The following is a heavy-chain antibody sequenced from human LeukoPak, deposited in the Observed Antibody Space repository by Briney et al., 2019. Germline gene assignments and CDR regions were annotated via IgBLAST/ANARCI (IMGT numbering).Heavy chain of an antibody. CDR1: GGSIGTYY. J-gene: IGHJ6*03. Sequence: SETLSLTCTVSGGSIGTYYWSWIRQSPGKGLEWIGYIYVTGTRYNPYLQSRVTISADRSRNQFFLKMSSLTAADTAVYYCARHIGGGIEDMDVWGKGTKVIVSS. CDR3: ARHIGGGIEDMDV. CDR2: IYVTGT. D-gene: IGHD3-16*02. V-gene: IGHV4-59*08.